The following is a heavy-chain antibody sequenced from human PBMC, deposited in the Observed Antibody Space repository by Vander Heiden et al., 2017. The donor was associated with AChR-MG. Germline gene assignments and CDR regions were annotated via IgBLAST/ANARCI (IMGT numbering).Heavy chain of an antibody. CDR2: ISYDGRNK. Sequence: QLQLVESGGGVVQAGRSLRLSCAASGFPSTNYGMHWVRQAPGKGLEWVTIISYDGRNKYYEDSVKGRFTISRDNSKNTLYLQMDSLRAEDTAVYYCAKGGGKQLIHSDLVVNYWGQGTLVTVSS. CDR3: AKGGGKQLIHSDLVVNY. D-gene: IGHD6-6*01. J-gene: IGHJ4*02. V-gene: IGHV3-30*18. CDR1: GFPSTNYG.